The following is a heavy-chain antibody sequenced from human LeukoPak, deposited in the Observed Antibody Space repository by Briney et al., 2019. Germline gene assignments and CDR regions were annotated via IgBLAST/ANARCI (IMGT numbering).Heavy chain of an antibody. V-gene: IGHV3-23*01. CDR3: AKGSYSGPYYYFDS. Sequence: GGSLRLSCAASGFTFSDYYMSWIRQAPGKGLEWVATISGSGGNTYYADSVKGRFTISRDNSKNTLYLQMSSLRAEDTAIFYCAKGSYSGPYYYFDSWGQGTLVTVSS. D-gene: IGHD1-26*01. J-gene: IGHJ4*02. CDR1: GFTFSDYY. CDR2: ISGSGGNT.